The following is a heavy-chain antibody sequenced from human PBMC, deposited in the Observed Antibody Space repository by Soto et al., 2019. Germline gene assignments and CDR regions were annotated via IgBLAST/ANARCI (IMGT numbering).Heavy chain of an antibody. CDR2: IYHSGST. V-gene: IGHV4-4*02. J-gene: IGHJ5*02. CDR1: GGSISSSNW. CDR3: ARTARQGAVAPHWFDR. D-gene: IGHD2-21*02. Sequence: SETLSLTCAVSGGSISSSNWWSWVRQPPGKGLEWIGEIYHSGSTNYNPSLKSRVTISVDKSKNQFSLKLSSVTAADTAVYYCARTARQGAVAPHWFDRWGQGTQVTVSS.